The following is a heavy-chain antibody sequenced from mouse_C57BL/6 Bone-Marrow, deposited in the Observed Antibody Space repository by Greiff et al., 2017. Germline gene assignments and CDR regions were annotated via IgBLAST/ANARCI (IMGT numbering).Heavy chain of an antibody. D-gene: IGHD1-1*01. CDR2: IWSGGST. Sequence: QVQLKESGPGLVQPSQSLSITCTVSGFSLTSYGVHWVRQSPGKGLEWLGVIWSGGSTDYNAAFISRLSISKDNSKSQVFFKMNSLQADDTVIYYCARNGIYYYGSSSMDYWGQGTSVTVSS. CDR1: GFSLTSYG. CDR3: ARNGIYYYGSSSMDY. J-gene: IGHJ4*01. V-gene: IGHV2-2*01.